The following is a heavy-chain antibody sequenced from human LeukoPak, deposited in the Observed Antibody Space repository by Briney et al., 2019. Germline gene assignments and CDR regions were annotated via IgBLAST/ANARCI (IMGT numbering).Heavy chain of an antibody. D-gene: IGHD2-8*01. J-gene: IGHJ3*02. V-gene: IGHV3-21*06. CDR2: ISISSTYI. CDR1: GFTFSAYT. Sequence: GGSLRLSCTASGFTFSAYTMNWVRQAPGKGLEWVSAISISSTYIYYADSVKGRFTISRDNAKNSLFLQMNSLRDEDTAVYYCARDPNGDYPIGEEAADIWGQGTMVTVSS. CDR3: ARDPNGDYPIGEEAADI.